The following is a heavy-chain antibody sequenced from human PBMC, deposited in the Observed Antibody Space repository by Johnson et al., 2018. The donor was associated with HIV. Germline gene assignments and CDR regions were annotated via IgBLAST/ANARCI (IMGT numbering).Heavy chain of an antibody. CDR3: ARDWYCGGDCYLLLDI. J-gene: IGHJ3*02. CDR1: GFTFSSYW. V-gene: IGHV3-7*05. CDR2: IKQDGSEK. Sequence: MQLVESGGGLVQPGGSLRLSCAASGFTFSSYWMSWVRQAPGKGLEWVANIKQDGSEKYYVDSVKGRFTISRDNAKNSLYLQMNSLRAEDTAVYYCARDWYCGGDCYLLLDIWGQGTMVTVSS. D-gene: IGHD2-21*01.